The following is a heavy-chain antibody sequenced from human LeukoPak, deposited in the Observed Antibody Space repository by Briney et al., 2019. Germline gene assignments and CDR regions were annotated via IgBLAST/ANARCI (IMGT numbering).Heavy chain of an antibody. J-gene: IGHJ4*02. CDR3: ARGHQRLYYFDY. D-gene: IGHD6-25*01. CDR2: IYHSGST. V-gene: IGHV4-4*02. CDR1: GGSISSSNW. Sequence: SETLSLTCAVSGGSISSSNWWSWVRQPPGKGLEWIGEIYHSGSTNYNPSLKSRVTISVDTSKNQFSLKLSSVTAADTAVYYCARGHQRLYYFDYWGQGTLVTVSS.